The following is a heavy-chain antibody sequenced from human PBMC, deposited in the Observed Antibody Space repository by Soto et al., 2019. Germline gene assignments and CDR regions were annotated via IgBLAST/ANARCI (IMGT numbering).Heavy chain of an antibody. Sequence: GGSLRLSCAASGFTVSSIYMSWVRQAPGKGLEWVSVIYSGDKTYYADSVKGRFTISRDNSKNTLYLQMNSLRAEDTAVYYCARPGYSSGWSIDYWGQGTLVTVSS. CDR3: ARPGYSSGWSIDY. CDR1: GFTVSSIY. D-gene: IGHD6-19*01. CDR2: IYSGDKT. V-gene: IGHV3-66*04. J-gene: IGHJ4*02.